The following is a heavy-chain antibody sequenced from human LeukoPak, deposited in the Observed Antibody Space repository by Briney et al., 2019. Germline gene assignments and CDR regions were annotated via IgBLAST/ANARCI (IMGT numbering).Heavy chain of an antibody. J-gene: IGHJ6*02. CDR2: ISYDGSNK. CDR3: ARGSPYHPLYYGMDV. V-gene: IGHV3-30*14. CDR1: GFTFSSYA. Sequence: PGGSLRLSCAASGFTFSSYAMHWVRQAPGKGLEWVAVISYDGSNKYYADSVKGRFTISRDNSQNTLYLQMNSLRADDTAVYYCARGSPYHPLYYGMDVWGHGTTVTVSS.